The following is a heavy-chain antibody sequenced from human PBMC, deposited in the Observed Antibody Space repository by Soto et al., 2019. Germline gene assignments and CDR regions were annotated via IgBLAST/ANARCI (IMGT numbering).Heavy chain of an antibody. D-gene: IGHD6-13*01. CDR2: INHSGST. Sequence: SETLSLTCAVYGGSFSGYYWSWIRQPPGKGLEWIGEINHSGSTNYNPSLKSRVTISVDTSKNQFSLKLSSVTAADTAVYYCARSGSSWSLDEWGQGTLVTVSS. V-gene: IGHV4-34*01. J-gene: IGHJ4*02. CDR1: GGSFSGYY. CDR3: ARSGSSWSLDE.